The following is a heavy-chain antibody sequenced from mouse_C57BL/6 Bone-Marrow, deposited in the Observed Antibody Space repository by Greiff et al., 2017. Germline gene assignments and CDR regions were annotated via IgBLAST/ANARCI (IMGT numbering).Heavy chain of an antibody. CDR2: ISSGGSYT. D-gene: IGHD2-3*01. Sequence: VQLKESGGDLVKPGGSLKLSCAASGFTFSSYGMSWVRQTPDKRLEWVATISSGGSYTYYPDSVKGRFTISRDNAKNTLYLQMSSLKSEDTAMYYCARSDGYSLWYFDVWGTGTTVTVSS. V-gene: IGHV5-6*01. CDR3: ARSDGYSLWYFDV. CDR1: GFTFSSYG. J-gene: IGHJ1*03.